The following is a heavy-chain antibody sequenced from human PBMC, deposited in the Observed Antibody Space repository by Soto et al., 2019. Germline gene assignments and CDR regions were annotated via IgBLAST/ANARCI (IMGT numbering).Heavy chain of an antibody. J-gene: IGHJ3*02. Sequence: GGSLRLSCAASGFTFSSYAMSWVRQAPGKGLEWVSAISGSGGSTYYADSVKGRSTISRDNSKNTLYLQMNSLRAEDTAVYYCARGIAVAPGAFDIWGQGTMVTVSS. CDR3: ARGIAVAPGAFDI. V-gene: IGHV3-23*01. D-gene: IGHD6-19*01. CDR2: ISGSGGST. CDR1: GFTFSSYA.